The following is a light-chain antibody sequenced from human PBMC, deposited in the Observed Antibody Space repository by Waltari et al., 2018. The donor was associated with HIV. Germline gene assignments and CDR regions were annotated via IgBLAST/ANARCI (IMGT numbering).Light chain of an antibody. CDR3: LQYNLWPPWT. CDR2: GTS. J-gene: IGKJ1*01. Sequence: EIVITQSPATLSVSPGETATLSCRASQTTGRNFAWYKQKPGQAPRLLRYGTSTRVTGIPARFSGLGSGPEFTLNISSLLYEDCAVFFCLQYNLWPPWTFGPGPTVEI. V-gene: IGKV3-15*01. CDR1: QTTGRN.